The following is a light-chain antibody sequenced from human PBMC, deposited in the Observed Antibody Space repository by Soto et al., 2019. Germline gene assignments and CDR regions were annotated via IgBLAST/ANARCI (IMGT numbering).Light chain of an antibody. CDR2: GAS. CDR1: QSVSSN. CDR3: QQYNNWPYT. J-gene: IGKJ2*01. Sequence: EIVMTQSPATLSVSPGERATLSCRASQSVSSNLAWYQQKPGQAPRRLSYGASTRATGIPARFSGSGSGTEFTLTISSLQSGDFAVYYCQQYNNWPYTFGQGTKLEIK. V-gene: IGKV3-15*01.